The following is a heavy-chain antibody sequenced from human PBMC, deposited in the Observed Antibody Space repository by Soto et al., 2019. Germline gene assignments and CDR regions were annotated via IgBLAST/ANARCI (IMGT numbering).Heavy chain of an antibody. CDR3: SRVRRIIAWYYGMDA. CDR2: NNPYNGNT. V-gene: IGHV1-18*01. Sequence: ASVKVSCKASGYSFPSHCISWVRQAPGQGLEWMGWNNPYNGNTNYAQKFQGRVTMTTDTSTSTAYMELTSMRSEDKAVKYCSRVRRIIAWYYGMDAWGQGTTVTVSS. CDR1: GYSFPSHC. J-gene: IGHJ6*02. D-gene: IGHD2-15*01.